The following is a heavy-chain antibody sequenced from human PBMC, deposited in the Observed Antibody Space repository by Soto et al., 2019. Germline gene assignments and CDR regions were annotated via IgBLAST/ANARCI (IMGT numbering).Heavy chain of an antibody. CDR3: ARWNYDILTGYPLGYFDY. CDR2: ISAYNGNT. J-gene: IGHJ4*02. D-gene: IGHD3-9*01. CDR1: GYTFTSYG. Sequence: GASVKVSCKASGYTFTSYGISWVRQAPGQGLEWMGWISAYNGNTNYAQKLQGRVTMTTDTSTSTAYMELRSLRSDDTAVYYCARWNYDILTGYPLGYFDYWGQGNLVTVSS. V-gene: IGHV1-18*01.